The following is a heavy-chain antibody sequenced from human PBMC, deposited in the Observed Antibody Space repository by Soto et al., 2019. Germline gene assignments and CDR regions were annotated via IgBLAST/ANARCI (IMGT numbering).Heavy chain of an antibody. J-gene: IGHJ4*02. CDR3: ATLGYYDILTGYWVTPGKYYFDY. CDR2: FDPEDGET. CDR1: GYTLTEVS. V-gene: IGHV1-24*01. D-gene: IGHD3-9*01. Sequence: ASVKVSCKVSGYTLTEVSMHWVRQAPGKGLEWMGGFDPEDGETIYAQMFQGRVTMTEDTSTDTAYMELSSLRSEDTAVYYCATLGYYDILTGYWVTPGKYYFDYWGQGTLVTVSS.